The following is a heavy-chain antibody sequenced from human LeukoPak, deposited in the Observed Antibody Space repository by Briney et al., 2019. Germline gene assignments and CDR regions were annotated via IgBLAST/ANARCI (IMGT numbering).Heavy chain of an antibody. J-gene: IGHJ5*02. CDR2: ISGSGGST. D-gene: IGHD2-2*01. Sequence: GGSLRLSCAASGFTFSSYAMSWVRQAPGKGLEWVSAISGSGGSTYYADSVKGRFTISRDNSKNTLYLQMNSLRAEDTAVYYCAKGSRYCSSTSCPNPGSSWFDPWGQGTLVTVSS. V-gene: IGHV3-23*01. CDR3: AKGSRYCSSTSCPNPGSSWFDP. CDR1: GFTFSSYA.